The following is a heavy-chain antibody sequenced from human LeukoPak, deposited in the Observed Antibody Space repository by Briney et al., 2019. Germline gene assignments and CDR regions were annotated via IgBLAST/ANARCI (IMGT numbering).Heavy chain of an antibody. J-gene: IGHJ6*03. CDR2: IKQDGSEK. CDR3: ARDLYSSSWPYYYYYYMDV. Sequence: GSLRLSCAASGFTFSNAYMSWVRQAPGKGLEWVANIKQDGSEKYYVDSVKGRFTISRDNAKNSLYLQMNSLRAEDTAVYYCARDLYSSSWPYYYYYYMDVWGKGTTVTVSS. CDR1: GFTFSNAY. D-gene: IGHD6-13*01. V-gene: IGHV3-7*01.